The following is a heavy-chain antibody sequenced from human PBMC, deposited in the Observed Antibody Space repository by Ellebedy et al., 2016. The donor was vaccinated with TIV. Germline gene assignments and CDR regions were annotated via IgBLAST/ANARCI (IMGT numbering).Heavy chain of an antibody. Sequence: GESLKISXAASGFTFSSYAMSWVRQAPGKGLEWVSAISGSGGSTYYADSVKGRFTISRDNSKNTLYLQMNSLRAEDTAVYYCGMRELRVDDYWGQGTLFTVSS. V-gene: IGHV3-23*01. D-gene: IGHD1-26*01. CDR1: GFTFSSYA. J-gene: IGHJ4*02. CDR3: GMRELRVDDY. CDR2: ISGSGGST.